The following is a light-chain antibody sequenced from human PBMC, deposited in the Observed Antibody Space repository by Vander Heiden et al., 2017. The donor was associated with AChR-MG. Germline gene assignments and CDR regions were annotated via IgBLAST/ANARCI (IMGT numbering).Light chain of an antibody. V-gene: IGLV2-8*01. CDR2: EVN. J-gene: IGLJ2*01. Sequence: QSALTQPPSASGSLGQSVTISCTGTSSDVGGSSYVSWYQPHPGKAPKVIIYEVNKRPSGVPDRFSASKSGNTASLTVSGLQADDESDYYCSSYAGDSSVVFGGGTHLTVL. CDR3: SSYAGDSSVV. CDR1: SSDVGGSSY.